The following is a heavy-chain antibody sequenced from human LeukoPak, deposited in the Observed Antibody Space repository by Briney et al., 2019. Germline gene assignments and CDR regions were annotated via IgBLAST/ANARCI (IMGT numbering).Heavy chain of an antibody. Sequence: PGGSLRLSCAASGFAFSRYWMHWVRQAPGKGLVWVSRIEGDGSSTTYADYVKGRFTISRDNAKNTLYLQMNRLRAEDTAVYFCARDPSAFEGYFDFWGQGTLVTASS. CDR1: GFAFSRYW. D-gene: IGHD3-10*01. J-gene: IGHJ4*02. CDR3: ARDPSAFEGYFDF. V-gene: IGHV3-74*01. CDR2: IEGDGSST.